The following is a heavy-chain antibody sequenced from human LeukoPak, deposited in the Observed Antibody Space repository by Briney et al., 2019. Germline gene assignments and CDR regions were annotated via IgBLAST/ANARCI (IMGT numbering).Heavy chain of an antibody. CDR1: GGSISSGSYY. Sequence: SQTLSLTCAVSGGSISSGSYYGSWIRQPAGKGLEWIGRIYTSGSTNYNPSLKSRVTISVDTSKNQFSLKLSSVTAADTAVYYCARGTYYPRTDAFDTWGQGTMVTVSS. CDR3: ARGTYYPRTDAFDT. D-gene: IGHD3-10*01. CDR2: IYTSGST. J-gene: IGHJ3*02. V-gene: IGHV4-61*02.